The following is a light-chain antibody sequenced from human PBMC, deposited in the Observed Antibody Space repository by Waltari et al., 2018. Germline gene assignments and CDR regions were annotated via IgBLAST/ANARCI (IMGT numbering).Light chain of an antibody. CDR1: SSDVGGDAS. CDR3: SSQSTKNGVI. V-gene: IGLV2-14*03. Sequence: QSALTQPASVSGSPGQAITISCTGSSSDVGGDASVSWYEDHPGPAPKVIIYDVNKRPSGVSDRFSGSKSGNTASLTISGLQAEDEATFYCSSQSTKNGVIFGGGTKVTVL. CDR2: DVN. J-gene: IGLJ2*01.